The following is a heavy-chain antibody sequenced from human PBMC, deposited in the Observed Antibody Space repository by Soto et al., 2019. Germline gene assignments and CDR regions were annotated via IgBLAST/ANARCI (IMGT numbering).Heavy chain of an antibody. J-gene: IGHJ4*02. D-gene: IGHD2-2*01. CDR2: INHSGST. V-gene: IGHV4-34*01. CDR1: GGSFSGYY. CDR3: ARGSECSTTSCPPDY. Sequence: SETLSLTCAVYGGSFSGYYWSWIRQPPGKGLEWIGEINHSGSTNYNPSLKSRVTISVDTSKNQFSLKLSSVTAADTAVYYCARGSECSTTSCPPDYWGQGTLVTVSS.